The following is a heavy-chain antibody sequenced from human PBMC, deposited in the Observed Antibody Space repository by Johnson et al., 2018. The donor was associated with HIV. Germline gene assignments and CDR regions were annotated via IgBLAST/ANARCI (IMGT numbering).Heavy chain of an antibody. V-gene: IGHV3-25*05. J-gene: IGHJ3*02. CDR2: VNPNGGST. D-gene: IGHD5-18*01. CDR3: AKAYSYGAFDI. CDR1: QFTFSTYY. Sequence: VQLVESGGGLAKPAWSPRLSCAASQFTFSTYYMNCVRQAPGNGLELVGQVNPNGGSTYLIDSGKDRFNTSRDNAKNTLHLQMNSLRVEDTALYYCAKAYSYGAFDIWGQGTMVTVSS.